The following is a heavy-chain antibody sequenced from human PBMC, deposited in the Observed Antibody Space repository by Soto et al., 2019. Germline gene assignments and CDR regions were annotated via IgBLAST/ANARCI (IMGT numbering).Heavy chain of an antibody. CDR3: AKGGRQSLVTSVFNY. J-gene: IGHJ4*02. CDR1: GFTFSDYA. D-gene: IGHD6-19*01. Sequence: VQLVESGGGVVQPGRSLRLSCAASGFTFSDYAMHWVRQAPGKGLGWVAVVSHDGGNIHYADSVKGRFTIPRDSSKNTVSLEMTSLRAEDTAVYYSAKGGRQSLVTSVFNYWGQGALVTVSS. V-gene: IGHV3-30*18. CDR2: VSHDGGNI.